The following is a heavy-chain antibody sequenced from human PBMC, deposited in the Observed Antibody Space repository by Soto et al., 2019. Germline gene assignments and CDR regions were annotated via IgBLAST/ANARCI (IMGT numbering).Heavy chain of an antibody. CDR2: IYHSGST. CDR1: GGSISSSNW. J-gene: IGHJ4*02. V-gene: IGHV4-4*02. CDR3: ASWYSGSQYYFDY. D-gene: IGHD1-26*01. Sequence: KTSETLSLTCAVSGGSISSSNWWSWVRQPPGKGLEWIGEIYHSGSTNYNPSLKSRVTISVDKSKNQFSLKLSSVTAAGTAVYYCASWYSGSQYYFDYWGQGTLVTVS.